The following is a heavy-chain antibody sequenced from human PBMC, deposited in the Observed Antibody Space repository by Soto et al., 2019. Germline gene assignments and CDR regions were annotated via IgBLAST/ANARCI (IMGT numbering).Heavy chain of an antibody. CDR1: GFTFSGSA. D-gene: IGHD4-17*01. CDR2: IRSKTNNYAT. Sequence: EVQLVESRGGLVQPGGSLKLSCAASGFTFSGSARHWVRQASGKGLEWVGRIRSKTNNYATEYAASVKGRFTISRDDSKNTAYLQMNSLKTEDTAVYYCTRMTSDYWGQGTLVTVSS. CDR3: TRMTSDY. V-gene: IGHV3-73*02. J-gene: IGHJ4*02.